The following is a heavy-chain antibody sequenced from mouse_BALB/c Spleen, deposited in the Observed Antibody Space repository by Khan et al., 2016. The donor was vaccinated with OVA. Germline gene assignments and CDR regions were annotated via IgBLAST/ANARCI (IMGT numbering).Heavy chain of an antibody. J-gene: IGHJ3*01. CDR2: IDPANGNT. CDR3: ARSYGYDG. Sequence: VQLKESGAELVKPGASVKLSCTASGFNIKDTYMHWVKQRPEQGLEWIGRIDPANGNTKYDPKFQGKATITADTSSNTAYLQLSSLTSEDTAVYYCARSYGYDGWGQGTLVTVSA. V-gene: IGHV14-3*02. CDR1: GFNIKDTY. D-gene: IGHD2-2*01.